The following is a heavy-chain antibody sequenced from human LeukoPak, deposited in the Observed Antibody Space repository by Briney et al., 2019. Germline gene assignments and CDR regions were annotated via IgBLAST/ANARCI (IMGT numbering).Heavy chain of an antibody. CDR1: GFTFSSYG. CDR3: YVSGSYLREVDAFDI. CDR2: IRYDGSNK. Sequence: PGGSLRLSCAASGFTFSSYGMHWVRQAPGKGLEWVAFIRYDGSNKFYADSVRGRFIISRDNSKNTLYLQMNSLRAEDTAVYYCYVSGSYLREVDAFDIWGQGTLVTVSS. J-gene: IGHJ3*02. V-gene: IGHV3-30*02. D-gene: IGHD3-10*01.